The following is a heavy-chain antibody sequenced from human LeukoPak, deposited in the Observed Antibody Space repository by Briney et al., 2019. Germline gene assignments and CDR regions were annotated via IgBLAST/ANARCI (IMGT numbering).Heavy chain of an antibody. D-gene: IGHD6-13*01. CDR1: GGSISSSSYY. CDR2: IYYSGST. Sequence: PSETLSLTCTVSGGSISSSSYYWGWIRQPPGKGLEWIGSIYYSGSTYYNPSLKSRVTTSVDTSKNQFSLKLSSVTAADTAVYYCVQGDPAAGIWIDYWGQGTLVTVSS. CDR3: VQGDPAAGIWIDY. V-gene: IGHV4-39*01. J-gene: IGHJ4*02.